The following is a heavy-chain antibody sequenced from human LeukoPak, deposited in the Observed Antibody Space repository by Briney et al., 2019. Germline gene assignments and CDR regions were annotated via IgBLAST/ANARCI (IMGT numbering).Heavy chain of an antibody. CDR1: GCTFSSYA. V-gene: IGHV1-69*13. CDR2: IIPIFGTA. CDR3: ARSSSDYVWGSYRYDY. Sequence: GASVKVSCKASGCTFSSYAISWVRQAPGQGLEWMGGIIPIFGTANYAQKFQGRVTITADESTSTAYMELSSLRSEDTAVYYCARSSSDYVWGSYRYDYWGQGALVTVSS. J-gene: IGHJ4*02. D-gene: IGHD3-16*02.